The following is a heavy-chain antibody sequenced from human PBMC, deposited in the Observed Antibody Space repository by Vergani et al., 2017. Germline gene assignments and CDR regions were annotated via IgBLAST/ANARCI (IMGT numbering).Heavy chain of an antibody. V-gene: IGHV3-33*01. Sequence: QVHLVESEGGVVQPGRSLTLSCVASGFTFSSHGMHWVRQAPGKGLEWVAVIWYDGSNKDYGDSVKGRFTISRDNSKNTLYLQMNSLRVEDTAVYYCARWGNEKRLDSWGQGTLVTVSS. J-gene: IGHJ5*01. D-gene: IGHD1-1*01. CDR3: ARWGNEKRLDS. CDR2: IWYDGSNK. CDR1: GFTFSSHG.